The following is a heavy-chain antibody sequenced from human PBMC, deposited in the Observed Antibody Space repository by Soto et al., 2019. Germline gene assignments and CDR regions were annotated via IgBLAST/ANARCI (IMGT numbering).Heavy chain of an antibody. Sequence: GGSLRLSCAASRFTFRNNVLSWVRQAPGKGLDWVSGITGSGRDTYYADSVKGRFTISRDNSKNMVFLQMNSLRAEDTALYYCAKNGLDNSPSAIDSWGPGTLVTVSS. J-gene: IGHJ4*02. V-gene: IGHV3-23*01. CDR1: RFTFRNNV. D-gene: IGHD2-8*01. CDR2: ITGSGRDT. CDR3: AKNGLDNSPSAIDS.